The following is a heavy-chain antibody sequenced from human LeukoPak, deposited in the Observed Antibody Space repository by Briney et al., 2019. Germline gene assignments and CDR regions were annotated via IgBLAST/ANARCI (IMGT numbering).Heavy chain of an antibody. Sequence: ASVKVSCKASGGTFSSYAISWVRQAPGQGLEWMGGIIPIFGTANYAQKFQGRVTITADESTSTAYMELSSLRSEDTAVYYCARDPFSLGRGGFDYWGQGTLVTVSP. V-gene: IGHV1-69*13. CDR1: GGTFSSYA. J-gene: IGHJ4*02. CDR3: ARDPFSLGRGGFDY. CDR2: IIPIFGTA. D-gene: IGHD3-16*01.